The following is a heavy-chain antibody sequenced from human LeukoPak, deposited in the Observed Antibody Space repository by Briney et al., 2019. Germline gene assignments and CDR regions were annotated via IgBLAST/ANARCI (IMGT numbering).Heavy chain of an antibody. CDR3: TTDPGVLLWFGGQLDSDY. V-gene: IGHV3-15*01. CDR1: GFTFSNAW. J-gene: IGHJ4*02. D-gene: IGHD3-10*01. Sequence: GGSLRLSCAASGFTFSNAWMSWVRQAPGKGLEWVGRIKSKTDGGTTDYAAPAKGRFTISRDDSKNTLYLQMNSLKTEDTAVYYCTTDPGVLLWFGGQLDSDYWGQGTLVTVSS. CDR2: IKSKTDGGTT.